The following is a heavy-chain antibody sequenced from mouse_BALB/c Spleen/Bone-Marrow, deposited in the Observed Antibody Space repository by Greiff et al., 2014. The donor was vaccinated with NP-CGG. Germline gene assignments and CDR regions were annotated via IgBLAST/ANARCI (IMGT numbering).Heavy chain of an antibody. CDR3: ARYDGPAWFAY. CDR2: INPSNGRT. Sequence: QVQLQQPGAELVKPGASVKLSCKASGYTFTSYWIHWVKLRPGHGLEWIGEINPSNGRTNYNEKFKNKATLTVDKSSSTAYIQLSSLTSEDSAVYDCARYDGPAWFAYWGQGTLVTVS. CDR1: GYTFTSYW. J-gene: IGHJ3*01. V-gene: IGHV1S81*02. D-gene: IGHD2-3*01.